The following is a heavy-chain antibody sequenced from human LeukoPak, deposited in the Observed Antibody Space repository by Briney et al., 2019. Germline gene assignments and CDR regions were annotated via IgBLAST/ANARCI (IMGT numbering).Heavy chain of an antibody. CDR1: GLTFVSYA. J-gene: IGHJ6*03. Sequence: PGGSLRLSCAASGLTFVSYAMSWVRQAPGKRLEWVSLISGSGDNTYYADSVKGRFTISRDNYKNTLYLHMKSLRAEDTAIYYCAKAAVTTMFADYYYYMDVWGNGTTVTVSS. CDR3: AKAAVTTMFADYYYYMDV. V-gene: IGHV3-23*01. D-gene: IGHD4-17*01. CDR2: ISGSGDNT.